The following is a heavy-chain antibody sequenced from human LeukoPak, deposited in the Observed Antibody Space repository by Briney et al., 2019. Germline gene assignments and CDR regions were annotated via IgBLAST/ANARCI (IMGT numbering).Heavy chain of an antibody. CDR1: GFTFSSYA. Sequence: AGSLRLSCTASGFTFSSYAMSWVRQAPGKGLEWVSAISGSGGSTYYADSVKGRFTISRDNSKNTLYLQMNSLRAEDTAVYYCARDSRRILPSDWGQGTLVTVSS. D-gene: IGHD2-15*01. J-gene: IGHJ4*02. V-gene: IGHV3-23*01. CDR2: ISGSGGST. CDR3: ARDSRRILPSD.